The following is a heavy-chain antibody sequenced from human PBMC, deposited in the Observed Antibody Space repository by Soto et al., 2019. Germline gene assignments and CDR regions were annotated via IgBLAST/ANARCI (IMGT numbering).Heavy chain of an antibody. J-gene: IGHJ6*02. D-gene: IGHD2-2*01. Sequence: SLRLSCEASGLTLSRCAMHWVRPAPGKALEGVVVISYDGSNQYSADSVKGRFTIPRHNSKNTLYLQMNSLRAEDTAVYYCARGLGYCSSTSCPGPYYYYGMDVSGQGTTVTVSS. V-gene: IGHV3-30-3*01. CDR3: ARGLGYCSSTSCPGPYYYYGMDV. CDR1: GLTLSRCA. CDR2: ISYDGSNQ.